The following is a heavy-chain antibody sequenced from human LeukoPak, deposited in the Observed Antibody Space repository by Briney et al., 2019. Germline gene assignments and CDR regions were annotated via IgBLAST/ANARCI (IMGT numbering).Heavy chain of an antibody. Sequence: PGRSLRLSCAASGFTFSSYAMHWVRQAPGKGLGWVAVISYDGSNTYYADSVKGRFTISRDNSKNTLYLQMNSLRAEDTAVYYCARAKRWLQLYYYYMDVWGKGTTVTVSS. V-gene: IGHV3-30-3*01. CDR2: ISYDGSNT. D-gene: IGHD5-24*01. CDR1: GFTFSSYA. J-gene: IGHJ6*03. CDR3: ARAKRWLQLYYYYMDV.